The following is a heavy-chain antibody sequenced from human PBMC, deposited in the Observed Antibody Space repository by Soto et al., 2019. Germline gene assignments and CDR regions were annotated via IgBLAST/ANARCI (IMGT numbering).Heavy chain of an antibody. V-gene: IGHV4-4*02. Sequence: TLSLTCAVSGGSFATNNGWTWVRQPPGQGLEGIGEIYRTGNTTYNPSLKSRFTMSLDTSGNHLYLTVASLTAAGTALYYCAGRDPGTSVDYWGQGTLVTVSS. CDR2: IYRTGNT. J-gene: IGHJ4*02. CDR1: GGSFATNNG. CDR3: AGRDPGTSVDY. D-gene: IGHD1-7*01.